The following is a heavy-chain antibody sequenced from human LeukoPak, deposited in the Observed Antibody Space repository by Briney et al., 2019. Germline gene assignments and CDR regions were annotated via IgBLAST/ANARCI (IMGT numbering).Heavy chain of an antibody. Sequence: SETLSLTCTVSGGSISSSSYYWGWIRQPPVKGLEWIGSIYYSGSTYYNPSLKSRVTISVDTSKNQFSLKLSSVTAADTAVYYCASLGEWELPSSVYWGQGTLVTVSS. CDR1: GGSISSSSYY. J-gene: IGHJ4*02. CDR2: IYYSGST. D-gene: IGHD1-26*01. V-gene: IGHV4-39*07. CDR3: ASLGEWELPSSVY.